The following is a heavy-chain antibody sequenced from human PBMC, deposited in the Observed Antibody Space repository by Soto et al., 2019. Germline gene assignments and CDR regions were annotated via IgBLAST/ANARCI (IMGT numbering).Heavy chain of an antibody. CDR1: GFTFSTYA. J-gene: IGHJ4*02. Sequence: HPGGSLRLSCAASGFTFSTYAMNWVRQAPGKGLEWVSGISGSGGSTYYADSVKGRFTISRDNSKNTLYLQMNSLRAEDTAVYYCAKDSGPYGVYWGQGTLVTV. CDR2: ISGSGGST. D-gene: IGHD2-8*01. CDR3: AKDSGPYGVY. V-gene: IGHV3-23*01.